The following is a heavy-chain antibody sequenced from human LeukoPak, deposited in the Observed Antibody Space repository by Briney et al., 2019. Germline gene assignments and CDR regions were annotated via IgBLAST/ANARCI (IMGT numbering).Heavy chain of an antibody. CDR2: IYYSGST. Sequence: SQTLSLTCTVSGGSISSGDYYWSWIRQPPGKGLEWIGYIYYSGSTYYNPSLKSRVTISVDTPKNQFSLKLSSVTAADTAVYYCARAGGSRGVILDYWGQGTLVTVSS. CDR3: ARAGGSRGVILDY. CDR1: GGSISSGDYY. J-gene: IGHJ4*02. V-gene: IGHV4-30-4*01. D-gene: IGHD3-10*01.